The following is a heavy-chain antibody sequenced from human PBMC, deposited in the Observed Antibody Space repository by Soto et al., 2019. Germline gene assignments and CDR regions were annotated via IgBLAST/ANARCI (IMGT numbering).Heavy chain of an antibody. V-gene: IGHV1-3*01. CDR3: ARDPDYDFWSALRGIDY. J-gene: IGHJ4*02. CDR2: INAGNGNT. Sequence: GASVKVSCKASGYTFTSYAMHWVRQAPGQRLEWMGWINAGNGNTKYSQKFQGRVTITRDTSASTAYMELSSLRSEDTAVYYCARDPDYDFWSALRGIDYWGQGTLVTVS. D-gene: IGHD3-3*01. CDR1: GYTFTSYA.